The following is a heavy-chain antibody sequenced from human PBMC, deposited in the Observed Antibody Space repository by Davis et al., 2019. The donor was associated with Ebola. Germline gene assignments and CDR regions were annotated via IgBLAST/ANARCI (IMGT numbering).Heavy chain of an antibody. J-gene: IGHJ4*02. D-gene: IGHD3-10*01. CDR3: AKIGVRHSGDY. CDR2: ISGTGFTT. CDR1: GFTSNSYA. V-gene: IGHV3-23*01. Sequence: GSLKISCAASGFTSNSYAINWVRQAPGKGLEWVSSISGTGFTTHYADSVKGRFTIIRDNSRNTVFLQMNSLRVEDTAVYYCAKIGVRHSGDYWGQGTVVTVSS.